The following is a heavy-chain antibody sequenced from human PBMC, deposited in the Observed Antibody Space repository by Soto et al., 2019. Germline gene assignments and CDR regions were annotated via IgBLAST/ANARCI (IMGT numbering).Heavy chain of an antibody. CDR1: GGTFSSYA. D-gene: IGHD3-3*01. CDR2: IIPIFGTA. Sequence: SVKVSCKASGGTFSSYAISWVRQAPGQGLEWMGGIIPIFGTANYAQKFQGRVTITADESTSTAYMELSSLRSEDTAVYYCARDLTIFGVVTSSYYYYGMDVWGQGTKVTVSS. J-gene: IGHJ6*02. CDR3: ARDLTIFGVVTSSYYYYGMDV. V-gene: IGHV1-69*13.